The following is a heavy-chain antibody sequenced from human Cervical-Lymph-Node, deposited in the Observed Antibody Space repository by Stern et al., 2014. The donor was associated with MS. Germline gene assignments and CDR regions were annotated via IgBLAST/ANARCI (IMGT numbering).Heavy chain of an antibody. V-gene: IGHV3-30-3*01. J-gene: IGHJ4*02. CDR2: TSDDGDKK. CDR1: GFTFRNYA. CDR3: ARSAHSDY. Sequence: QVQLVESGGGVVQPGRSLRLSCVASGFTFRNYAMHWVRQAPGKGLEWVAVTSDDGDKKYYADSVRGRFTVSRNNSKNTLYLQMSSLRPDDTATYYCARSAHSDYWGQGSLVIVSS.